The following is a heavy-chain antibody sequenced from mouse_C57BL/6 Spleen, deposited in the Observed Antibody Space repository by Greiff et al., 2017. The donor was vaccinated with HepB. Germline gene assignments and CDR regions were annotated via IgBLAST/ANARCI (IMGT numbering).Heavy chain of an antibody. J-gene: IGHJ3*01. CDR2: IHPNSGST. Sequence: QVQLQQPGAELVKPGASVKLSCKASGYTFTSYWMHWVKQRPGQGLEWIGMIHPNSGSTNYNEKFKSKATLTVDKSSSTAYMQLSSLTSEDSAVYSGASLYYYGSGFAYWGQGTLVTVSA. CDR3: ASLYYYGSGFAY. D-gene: IGHD1-1*01. V-gene: IGHV1-64*01. CDR1: GYTFTSYW.